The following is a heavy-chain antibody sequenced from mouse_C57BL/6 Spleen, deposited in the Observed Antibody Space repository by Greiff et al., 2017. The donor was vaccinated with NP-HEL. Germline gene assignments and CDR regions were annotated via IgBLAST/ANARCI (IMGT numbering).Heavy chain of an antibody. D-gene: IGHD1-1*02. CDR1: GYTFTSYW. CDR2: IDPSDSYT. CDR3: ARSGGYYLDY. J-gene: IGHJ2*01. V-gene: IGHV1-59*01. Sequence: VQLQQPGAELVRPGTSVKLSCKVSGYTFTSYWMHWVKQRPGQGLEWIGVIDPSDSYTNYNQKFKGKATLTVDTSSSTAYMQLSSLTSEDSAVYYCARSGGYYLDYWGQGTTLTVSS.